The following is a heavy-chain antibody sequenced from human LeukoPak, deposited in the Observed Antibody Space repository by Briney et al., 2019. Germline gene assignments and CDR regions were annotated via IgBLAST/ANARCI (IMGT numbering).Heavy chain of an antibody. V-gene: IGHV3-23*01. CDR2: ISGSGGST. CDR3: AKALIEYSSSSADY. CDR1: GFTFSSYA. D-gene: IGHD6-6*01. Sequence: PGGSLRLSGAASGFTFSSYAMSWVRHAPGKGLKGGSAISGSGGSTYYADSVKGRFTISRDNSKNTLYLQMNSLRAEDTAVYYCAKALIEYSSSSADYWGQGTLVTVSS. J-gene: IGHJ4*02.